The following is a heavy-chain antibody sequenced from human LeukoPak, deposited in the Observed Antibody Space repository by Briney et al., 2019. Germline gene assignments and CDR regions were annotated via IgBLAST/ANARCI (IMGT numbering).Heavy chain of an antibody. D-gene: IGHD4/OR15-4a*01. CDR1: GFIFRNYA. Sequence: GGSLRFSCGASGFIFRNYAMSWVRQAPGEGLEWVSGISDNGGGTYYADSVKGRFTISRDNSKNMLYLQMNSLRAEDTAVYYCAKESGALGAPLYDYWGQGILVTGSS. CDR3: AKESGALGAPLYDY. V-gene: IGHV3-23*01. CDR2: ISDNGGGT. J-gene: IGHJ4*02.